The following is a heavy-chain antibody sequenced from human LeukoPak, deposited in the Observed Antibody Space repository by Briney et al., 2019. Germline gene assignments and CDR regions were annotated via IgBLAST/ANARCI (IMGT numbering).Heavy chain of an antibody. CDR3: ARDWIRYQLLRQPFDY. V-gene: IGHV3-30-3*01. CDR1: GFTFSSYA. J-gene: IGHJ4*02. Sequence: GGSLRLSCAASGFTFSSYAMHWVRQAPGKGLEWVAVISYDGSNKYYADSVKGRFTISRDNSKNTLYLQMNSLRAEDTAVYYCARDWIRYQLLRQPFDYWGQGTLVTVSS. CDR2: ISYDGSNK. D-gene: IGHD2-2*01.